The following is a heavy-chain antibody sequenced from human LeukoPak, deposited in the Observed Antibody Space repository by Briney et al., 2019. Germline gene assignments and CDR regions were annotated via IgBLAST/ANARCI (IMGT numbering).Heavy chain of an antibody. CDR2: IIPLFVST. Sequence: GASVKVSCKASGDTFSNDAISWVRQAPGQGLEWMGGIIPLFVSTNYAQKFQGRLTITADKSTSTAYMELSSLRSEDTAVYYCARSGYSYGRVYYYYYYMDVWGKGTTVTVSS. V-gene: IGHV1-69*06. CDR3: ARSGYSYGRVYYYYYYMDV. J-gene: IGHJ6*03. CDR1: GDTFSNDA. D-gene: IGHD5-18*01.